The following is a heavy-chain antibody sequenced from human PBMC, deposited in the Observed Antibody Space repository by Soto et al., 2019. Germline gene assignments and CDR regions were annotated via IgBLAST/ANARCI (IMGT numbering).Heavy chain of an antibody. Sequence: KPSETLSLTCTVSGGSVTNSSYYWGWIRQSPGKGLEWIGSVYYRGRSYSKSSVKSRVTISVDTSKNRFSLSLNSATASDTAVYFCVSQRTTVPTQAYFDYWGPGALVTV. CDR2: VYYRGRS. CDR1: GGSVTNSSYY. V-gene: IGHV4-39*01. J-gene: IGHJ4*02. CDR3: VSQRTTVPTQAYFDY. D-gene: IGHD4-17*01.